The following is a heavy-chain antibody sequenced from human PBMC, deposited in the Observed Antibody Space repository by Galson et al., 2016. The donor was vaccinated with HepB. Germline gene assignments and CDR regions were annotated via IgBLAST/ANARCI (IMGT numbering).Heavy chain of an antibody. V-gene: IGHV3-74*01. Sequence: MHWVRQAPGKGLVWVSRIKSDGSTTSYADSVKGRFTTSRDNAKNTLYLQMNSLSVEDTAVYYCATVGNWGQGTLVTVSS. J-gene: IGHJ4*02. CDR3: ATVGN. CDR2: IKSDGSTT.